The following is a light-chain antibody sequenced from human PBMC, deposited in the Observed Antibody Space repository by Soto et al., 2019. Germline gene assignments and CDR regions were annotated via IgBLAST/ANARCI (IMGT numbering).Light chain of an antibody. CDR3: QQFYNYPRT. Sequence: EIVMTQSPATLSVSPGERVTLSCRASQSVSSNLAWYQQKPGQAPRLLIYGASTRATGIPARFSGSGSGTDFTLTISYLQSEDFGTYYCQQFYNYPRTFGQGTKVDIK. V-gene: IGKV3-15*01. CDR2: GAS. J-gene: IGKJ1*01. CDR1: QSVSSN.